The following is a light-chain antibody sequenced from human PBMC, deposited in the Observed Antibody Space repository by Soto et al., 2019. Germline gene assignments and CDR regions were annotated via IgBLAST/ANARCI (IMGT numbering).Light chain of an antibody. Sequence: DVVMTQSPLSLPVTLGQSASISCRSSQSVVYSDGIAYLSWFQQRPGQSPRRLIYKASNRDSGVPDKFSGSWSGPDFTLTMSRVEAENVGVYYCMQGTHWPPTFGRGTMVEIK. CDR1: QSVVYSDGIAY. CDR3: MQGTHWPPT. V-gene: IGKV2-30*01. CDR2: KAS. J-gene: IGKJ1*01.